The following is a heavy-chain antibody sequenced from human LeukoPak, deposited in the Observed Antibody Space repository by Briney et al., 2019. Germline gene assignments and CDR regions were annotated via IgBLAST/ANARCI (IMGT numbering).Heavy chain of an antibody. CDR3: ATLAVAGGQYYSDY. V-gene: IGHV1-69-2*01. CDR2: VDTEDGKK. Sequence: ATVQISCKVSGYIFTHYYMHGVQQAPGKGVGWMGLVDTEDGKKTYAEKFQGSITITTATSTDTAYMKLSRLRSEDTDVYYCATLAVAGGQYYSDYWGQGTLVTVSS. J-gene: IGHJ4*02. D-gene: IGHD6-19*01. CDR1: GYIFTHYY.